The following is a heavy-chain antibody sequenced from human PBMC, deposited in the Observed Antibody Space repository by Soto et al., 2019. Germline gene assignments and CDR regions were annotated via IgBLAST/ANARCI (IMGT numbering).Heavy chain of an antibody. Sequence: EVQLVESGGGLVQPGGSLRLSCAASGFTFSSSEMYWVRQAPGKGLEWISYIHPGGQTIFYAESVKGRFTISRNNAKHSVYPQMNSRRAEDTAVYYCARRGSRWGRGTKVTVSS. CDR2: IHPGGQTI. D-gene: IGHD2-15*01. J-gene: IGHJ3*01. CDR1: GFTFSSSE. CDR3: ARRGSR. V-gene: IGHV3-48*03.